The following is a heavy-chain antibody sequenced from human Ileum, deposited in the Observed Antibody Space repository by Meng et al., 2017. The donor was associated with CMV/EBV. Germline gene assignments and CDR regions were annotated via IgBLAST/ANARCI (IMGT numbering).Heavy chain of an antibody. CDR1: CGYFNKYY. CDR3: ARGPGAYTREGFDY. V-gene: IGHV4-4*07. J-gene: IGHJ4*02. Sequence: QLQLQDSRTGLVNASETLSLTITVSCGYFNKYYWSWIRHVSGKGLEWIGCFYRSETYNYHHSLDSRVTMSLDTSKNQFSLNLRSVTAAKTATSYCARGPGAYTREGFDYWGLGTLVTVSS. CDR2: FYRSETY. D-gene: IGHD3-16*01.